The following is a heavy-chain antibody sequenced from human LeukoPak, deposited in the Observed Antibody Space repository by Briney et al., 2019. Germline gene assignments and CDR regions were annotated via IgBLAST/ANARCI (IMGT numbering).Heavy chain of an antibody. CDR3: ARSSIVVGFDY. V-gene: IGHV3-30-3*01. D-gene: IGHD3-22*01. J-gene: IGHJ4*02. CDR1: GCTFSSYA. CDR2: ISYDGSNK. Sequence: QSGGSLRLSCAASGCTFSSYAMHWVRQAPGKGLEWVAVISYDGSNKYYADSVKGRFTISRDNSKNTLYLQMNSLRAEDTAVYYCARSSIVVGFDYWGQGTLVTVSS.